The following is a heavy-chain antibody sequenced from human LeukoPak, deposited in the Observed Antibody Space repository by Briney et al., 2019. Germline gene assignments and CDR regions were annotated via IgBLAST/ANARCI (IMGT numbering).Heavy chain of an antibody. V-gene: IGHV4-34*01. CDR3: ARGSKAVYKGGKFDY. J-gene: IGHJ4*02. D-gene: IGHD5/OR15-5a*01. CDR2: INHSGST. Sequence: TSETLSLTCAVYGGSFSGYYWSWIRQPPGKGLEWIGEINHSGSTNYNPSLKSRVTISVDTSKNQFSLKLSSVTAADTAVYYCARGSKAVYKGGKFDYWGQGNLVTVSP. CDR1: GGSFSGYY.